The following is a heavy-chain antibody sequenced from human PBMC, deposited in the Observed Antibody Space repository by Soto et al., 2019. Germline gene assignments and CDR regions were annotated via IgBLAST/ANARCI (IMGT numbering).Heavy chain of an antibody. CDR2: INPANGNR. CDR1: GYSFQYYG. V-gene: IGHV1-18*04. J-gene: IGHJ4*02. CDR3: ARDRLRGYDNSGLYS. Sequence: QVQLVQSGSQLRKPGTSVKVLCEACGYSFQYYGIHWVRQAPGQGLQWMGWINPANGNRNYAQKFEDRITMTMDTSTNSMSLEVRRLTFDDTAIYYCARDRLRGYDNSGLYSWGQGTLDTVSS. D-gene: IGHD3-22*01.